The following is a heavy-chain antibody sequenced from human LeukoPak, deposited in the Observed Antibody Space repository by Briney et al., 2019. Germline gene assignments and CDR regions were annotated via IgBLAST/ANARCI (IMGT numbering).Heavy chain of an antibody. CDR2: IPYDGSNK. CDR3: AELGITMIGGV. D-gene: IGHD3-10*02. V-gene: IGHV3-30*04. CDR1: GFTFSSYA. J-gene: IGHJ6*04. Sequence: GGSLRLSCAASGFTFSSYAMHWVRQAPGPGLERVALIPYDGSNKYCADSVKGRFTVSRDNSKNTLYLQMNSLRAEDTAVYYCAELGITMIGGVWGKGTTVTISS.